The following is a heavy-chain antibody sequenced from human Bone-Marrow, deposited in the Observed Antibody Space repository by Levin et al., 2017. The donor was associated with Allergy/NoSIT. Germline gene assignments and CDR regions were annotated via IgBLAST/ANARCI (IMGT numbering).Heavy chain of an antibody. CDR3: ARDRVSSTYYDRLYYYHHGMDV. V-gene: IGHV3-11*01. CDR2: ISSRGINI. J-gene: IGHJ6*02. CDR1: GFTFSDYY. D-gene: IGHD1-26*01. Sequence: GESLKISCAASGFTFSDYYMSWIRQAPGKGLQWVSYISSRGINIYSADSVKGRFTISRDNAKNSLFLQMNSLRAEDTAVYYCARDRVSSTYYDRLYYYHHGMDVWGQGTTVTV.